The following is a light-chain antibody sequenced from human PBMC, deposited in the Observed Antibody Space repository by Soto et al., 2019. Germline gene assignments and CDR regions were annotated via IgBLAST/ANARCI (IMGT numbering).Light chain of an antibody. J-gene: IGLJ3*02. CDR2: EVS. CDR3: SSYASVGTRV. CDR1: SSDVGGYNY. Sequence: QSALTEPASVSGSPGQSITISCTGTSSDVGGYNYVSWYQQHPGKAPKLMIYEVSNRPSGVSSRFSGSKSGNTASLTISGLQADDEADYYCSSYASVGTRVFGGGTKLTVL. V-gene: IGLV2-14*01.